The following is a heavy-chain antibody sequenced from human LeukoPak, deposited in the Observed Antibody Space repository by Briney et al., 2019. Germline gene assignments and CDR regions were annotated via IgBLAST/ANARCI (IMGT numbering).Heavy chain of an antibody. CDR3: ARGDDYKSTFFDP. CDR2: ISYSGTI. D-gene: IGHD5-24*01. Sequence: SETLSLACSVSGATMYDNYWSWIRQSPGKGLEWIGYISYSGTINYNPSLKSRVTISVDTSKNEFSLKLISVTAADTAVYYCARGDDYKSTFFDPWGQGTLVTVSS. J-gene: IGHJ5*02. V-gene: IGHV4-59*01. CDR1: GATMYDNY.